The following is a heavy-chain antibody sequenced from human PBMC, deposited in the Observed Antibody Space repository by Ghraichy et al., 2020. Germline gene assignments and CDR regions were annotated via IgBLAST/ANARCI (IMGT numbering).Heavy chain of an antibody. CDR3: ATRPLHYCSGGSCYSESPRPFDY. CDR1: GAPLTLLS. D-gene: IGHD2-15*01. CDR2: FDPEDGET. J-gene: IGHJ4*02. V-gene: IGHV1-24*01. Sequence: ASVKVSCKVAGAPLTLLSLDCIPYAPGYWLEWMGGFDPEDGETIYAQKFQGRVTMTEDTSTDTAYMELSSLRSEDTAVYYCATRPLHYCSGGSCYSESPRPFDYWGQ.